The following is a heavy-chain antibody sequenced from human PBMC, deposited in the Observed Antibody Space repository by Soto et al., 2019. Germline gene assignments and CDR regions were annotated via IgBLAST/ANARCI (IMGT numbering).Heavy chain of an antibody. D-gene: IGHD3-22*01. Sequence: QVQLVESGGGVVQPGRSLRLSCAASGFSLSNNGMHWVRQAPGKGLEWVAVISYDGNNKYYADSVKGRFTISRDNSKNTVYLEMNYLRAEDTAMYYCAKGGSGNYLTYYYYYGMDVWGQGTTVTVSS. CDR3: AKGGSGNYLTYYYYYGMDV. V-gene: IGHV3-30*18. J-gene: IGHJ6*02. CDR2: ISYDGNNK. CDR1: GFSLSNNG.